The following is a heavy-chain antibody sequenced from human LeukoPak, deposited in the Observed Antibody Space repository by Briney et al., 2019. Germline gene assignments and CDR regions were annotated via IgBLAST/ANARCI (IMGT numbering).Heavy chain of an antibody. D-gene: IGHD5-24*01. CDR3: ARGVGFSRWLQLRRYGYFDY. CDR1: GGTFSSYA. J-gene: IGHJ4*02. CDR2: IIPIFGTA. Sequence: SVKVSCKASGGTFSSYAISWVRQAPGQGLEWMGGIIPIFGTANYAQKFQGRVTITADESTSTAYMELSSLRSEDTAVYYCARGVGFSRWLQLRRYGYFDYWGQGTLVTVSS. V-gene: IGHV1-69*13.